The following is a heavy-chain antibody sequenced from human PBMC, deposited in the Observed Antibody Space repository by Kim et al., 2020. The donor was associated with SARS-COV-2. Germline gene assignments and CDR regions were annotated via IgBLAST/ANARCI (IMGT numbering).Heavy chain of an antibody. J-gene: IGHJ4*02. CDR3: ARQGHSSCYYPFDY. D-gene: IGHD3-22*01. Sequence: SPSFQGQVTISADKSISTAYLQWSSLKASDTAMYYCARQGHSSCYYPFDYWGQGTLVTVSS. V-gene: IGHV5-51*01.